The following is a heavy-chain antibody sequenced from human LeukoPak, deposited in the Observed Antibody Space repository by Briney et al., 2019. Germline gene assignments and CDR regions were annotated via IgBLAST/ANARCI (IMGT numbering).Heavy chain of an antibody. D-gene: IGHD2/OR15-2a*01. V-gene: IGHV3-11*01. CDR2: ISSSGSTI. CDR3: ARALTALSFYSPDYFDY. CDR1: GFAFSDYY. J-gene: IGHJ4*02. Sequence: GGSLRLSCAASGFAFSDYYMSWIRQAPGKGLEWLSYISSSGSTIYYADSVKGRFTISRDNAKNSLYLQMNSLRAEDTAVYYCARALTALSFYSPDYFDYWGQGTPVTVSS.